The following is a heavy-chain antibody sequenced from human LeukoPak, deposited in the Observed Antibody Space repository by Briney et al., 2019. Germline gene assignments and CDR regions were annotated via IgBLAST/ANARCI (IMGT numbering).Heavy chain of an antibody. CDR2: YYYSGST. D-gene: IGHD1-7*01. Sequence: SETLSLTCTVSVGSISSHYWSWLRHPPGKGLEWIGYYYYSGSTIYNPSLKSRVTISVDTSKIQFSLKLSSVTAADTAVYYCARALYNWNFLVVEYYFDYWGQGTLVTVSS. CDR3: ARALYNWNFLVVEYYFDY. CDR1: VGSISSHY. V-gene: IGHV4-59*11. J-gene: IGHJ4*02.